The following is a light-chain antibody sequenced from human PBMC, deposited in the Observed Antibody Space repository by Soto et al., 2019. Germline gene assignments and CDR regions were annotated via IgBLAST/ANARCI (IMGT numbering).Light chain of an antibody. CDR2: KAS. Sequence: DIPMTQSPSTLSASVGDTVTITCRASQTISSWLAWYQHKPGKAPNLLIFKASSLESGVPSRFSGGGSGTEFTLTISSLQPDDFATYYCQQYKTSSPTFGQGTKVEIK. J-gene: IGKJ1*01. CDR3: QQYKTSSPT. CDR1: QTISSW. V-gene: IGKV1-5*03.